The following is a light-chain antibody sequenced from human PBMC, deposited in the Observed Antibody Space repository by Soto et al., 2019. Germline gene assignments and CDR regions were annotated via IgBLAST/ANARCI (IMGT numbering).Light chain of an antibody. CDR2: AAS. V-gene: IGKV1-39*01. CDR3: QQSYSTRLT. Sequence: DIQMTQSPSSLSASIGDRVTITCRASQSISSYLNWYQHRPGKAPKLLIYAASSLQPGVPSRFSGSGSGTDFSLTIRSLQPEDFATYYCQQSYSTRLTFGGGTKVEIK. J-gene: IGKJ4*01. CDR1: QSISSY.